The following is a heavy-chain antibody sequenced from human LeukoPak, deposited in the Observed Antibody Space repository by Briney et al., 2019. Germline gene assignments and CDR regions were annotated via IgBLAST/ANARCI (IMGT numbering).Heavy chain of an antibody. CDR3: AKDTARGYTYGPDY. J-gene: IGHJ4*02. CDR1: GFTFSSYA. Sequence: PGGSLRLSCAASGFTFSSYAMSWVRQAPGKELEWVSGISGSGGSTYYADSVKGRFTISRDNSKNTVFLQMNSLRAEDTAVYYCAKDTARGYTYGPDYWGQGTLLTVSS. D-gene: IGHD5-18*01. CDR2: ISGSGGST. V-gene: IGHV3-23*01.